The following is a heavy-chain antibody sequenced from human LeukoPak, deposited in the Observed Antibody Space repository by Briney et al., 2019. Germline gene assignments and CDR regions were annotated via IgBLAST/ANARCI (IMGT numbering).Heavy chain of an antibody. CDR2: NTGNGSNV. J-gene: IGHJ5*01. D-gene: IGHD4-17*01. CDR1: GLSFNDFA. CDR3: KTDPNGNYIGAFDS. V-gene: IGHV3-23*01. Sequence: HPGVSLPLFCAGSGLSFNDFAMTWVRQAPGRGVEWGSCNTGNGSNVVYTDSVQVRFTMSKDNSKHTLYIHMHSPRAEAAALYYCKTDPNGNYIGAFDSWGLGTLVTVSS.